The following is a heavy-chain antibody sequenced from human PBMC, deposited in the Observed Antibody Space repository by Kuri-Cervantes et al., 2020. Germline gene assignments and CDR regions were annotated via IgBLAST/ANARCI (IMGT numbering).Heavy chain of an antibody. V-gene: IGHV3-30*02. CDR2: IRYDGRDG. CDR3: ARGRYGGDPETMEFDI. J-gene: IGHJ4*02. D-gene: IGHD2-21*01. CDR1: GFSLGPSG. Sequence: GESLKISCAASGFSLGPSGMHWVRQAPGKGLEWVAFIRYDGRDGYSVDSVNGRFTICRDNSENTLYLQTNSMRIEDTGVYYCARGRYGGDPETMEFDIWGQGTLVTVSS.